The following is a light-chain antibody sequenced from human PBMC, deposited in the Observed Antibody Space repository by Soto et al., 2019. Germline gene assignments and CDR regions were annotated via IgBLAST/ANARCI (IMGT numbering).Light chain of an antibody. J-gene: IGLJ1*01. CDR1: SSNLGADYD. CDR3: CSFTTSSTHV. Sequence: QSVLTQPPSVSGAPGQRVTISCTGGSSNLGADYDVHWYQQLPGTAPKLLIFGNSNRPSGVSDRFSGSRSANTASLTISGLQPEDEADYYCCSFTTSSTHVFGTGTKVTVL. CDR2: GNS. V-gene: IGLV1-40*01.